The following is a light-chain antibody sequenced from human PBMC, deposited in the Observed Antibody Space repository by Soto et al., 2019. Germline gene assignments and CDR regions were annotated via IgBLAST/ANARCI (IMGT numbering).Light chain of an antibody. CDR2: GGS. V-gene: IGKV1-39*01. Sequence: DIQMTQSPSSLSASVGDRVTITCRSSQSISSHLNWYQQKPGKAPKLLIYGGSSLESGVPSRFSGSGSGTDFTLTISSLQPDDFATYYCQQSYTIPYIFGQGPKLEIK. CDR3: QQSYTIPYI. J-gene: IGKJ2*01. CDR1: QSISSH.